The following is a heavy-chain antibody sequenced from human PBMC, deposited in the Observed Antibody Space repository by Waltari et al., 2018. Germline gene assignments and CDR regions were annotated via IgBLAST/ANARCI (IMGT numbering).Heavy chain of an antibody. V-gene: IGHV4-59*01. CDR1: GGSISSYY. J-gene: IGHJ6*03. CDR2: IYYSGST. CDR3: ARDGTSDSSGYAMDV. D-gene: IGHD3-22*01. Sequence: QVQLQESGPGLVKPSETLSLTCTVSGGSISSYYWSWIRQPPGKGLEWIGYIYYSGSTNYNPSLKSRVTISVDTSKNQFSLKLSSVTAADTAVYYCARDGTSDSSGYAMDVWGKGTTVTVSS.